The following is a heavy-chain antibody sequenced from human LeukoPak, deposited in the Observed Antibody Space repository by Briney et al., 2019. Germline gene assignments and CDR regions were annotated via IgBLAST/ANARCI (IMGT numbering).Heavy chain of an antibody. V-gene: IGHV3-7*01. D-gene: IGHD1-14*01. CDR3: ARDWSGGFDY. J-gene: IGHJ4*02. Sequence: QSGGSLRLSCAASGFTFSSYEMNWVRQAPGKGLEWVANIKQDGSEKYYVDSVKGRFTISRDNAKNSLYLQMNSLRAEDTAVYYCARDWSGGFDYWGQGTLVTVSS. CDR1: GFTFSSYE. CDR2: IKQDGSEK.